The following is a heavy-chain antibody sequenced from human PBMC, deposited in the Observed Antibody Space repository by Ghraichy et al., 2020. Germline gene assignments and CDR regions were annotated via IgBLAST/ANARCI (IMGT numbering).Heavy chain of an antibody. V-gene: IGHV4-34*01. J-gene: IGHJ6*02. D-gene: IGHD2-2*01. CDR1: GGSFSGHY. Sequence: GSLRLSCGVDGGSFSGHYWSWIRQPPGKGLEWIGEINHSGSTKYNPSLKFRVTISVDTSKNQLSLKLRSVTAADTAVYYCARGRDIVVVPAAVSTYYYYYGMDVWGQGTTVTVSS. CDR2: INHSGST. CDR3: ARGRDIVVVPAAVSTYYYYYGMDV.